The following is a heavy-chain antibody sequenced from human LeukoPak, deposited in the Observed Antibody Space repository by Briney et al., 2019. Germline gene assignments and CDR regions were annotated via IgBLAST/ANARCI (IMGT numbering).Heavy chain of an antibody. CDR3: ANLDSSGYSVFDY. J-gene: IGHJ4*02. Sequence: PGGSLRLSCAASGFTFSDYYMSWIRQAPGKGLEWVSYISSSGSTIYYADSVKGRFTISRDNAKNSLYLQMNSLRAEDTAVYYCANLDSSGYSVFDYWGQGTLVTVSS. CDR1: GFTFSDYY. V-gene: IGHV3-11*01. CDR2: ISSSGSTI. D-gene: IGHD3-22*01.